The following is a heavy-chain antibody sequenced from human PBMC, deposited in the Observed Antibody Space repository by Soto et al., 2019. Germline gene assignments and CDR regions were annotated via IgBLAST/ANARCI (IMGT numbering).Heavy chain of an antibody. CDR3: TRGPPRVQWFDP. J-gene: IGHJ5*02. CDR1: GGAVSSGTYY. CDR2: IYFTGST. V-gene: IGHV4-61*01. Sequence: SETLSLTCTVSGGAVSSGTYYWSWIRQPPGKGLEWIGHIYFTGSTNYDPSLKSRVTMSLDTSRNQFSLKLSSVTAADTAVYYCTRGPPRVQWFDPWGLGTLVTVSS.